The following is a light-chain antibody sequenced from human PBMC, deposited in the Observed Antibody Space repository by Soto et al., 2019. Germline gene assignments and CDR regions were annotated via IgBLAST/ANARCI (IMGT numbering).Light chain of an antibody. J-gene: IGKJ1*01. CDR3: QQYNNWPLWT. V-gene: IGKV1-5*01. CDR1: QTISSW. CDR2: AAS. Sequence: THMTQSPATLSGSVGDRVTITCRASQTISSWLAWYQQKPGKAPQLLIYAASTLQSGVPSRFSGSGSGTEFSLTISSLQPEDVSVSYCQQYNNWPLWTFGQGTKVDIK.